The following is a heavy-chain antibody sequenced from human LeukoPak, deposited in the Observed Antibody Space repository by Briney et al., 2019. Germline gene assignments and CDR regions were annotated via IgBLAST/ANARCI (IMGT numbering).Heavy chain of an antibody. CDR3: ARCPYYYYYYMDV. D-gene: IGHD2-21*01. J-gene: IGHJ6*03. V-gene: IGHV1-2*02. CDR2: INPNSGGT. CDR1: GYTFTGYF. Sequence: ASVKVSCKASGYTFTGYFMHWVRQAPGQGLEWMGWINPNSGGTNYAQKFQGRVTMTRDTSISTAYMELSRLRSDDTAVYYCARCPYYYYYYMDVWGKGTTVTVSS.